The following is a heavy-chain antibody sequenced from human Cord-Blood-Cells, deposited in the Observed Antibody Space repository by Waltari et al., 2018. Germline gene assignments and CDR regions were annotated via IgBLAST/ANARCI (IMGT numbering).Heavy chain of an antibody. V-gene: IGHV1-18*01. CDR2: ISSYNDNN. Sequence: QVQLVQSGAEVKKPGASVKVSCKASGYTFTSYGISWVRQAPGQGLEWMVWISSYNDNNTYAPQLHGRVIMTTDTSTSRTDMELRSLRSDDTAVYYCAGDVDCSSTSCYDYWGQGTLVTVSS. J-gene: IGHJ4*02. D-gene: IGHD2-2*01. CDR1: GYTFTSYG. CDR3: AGDVDCSSTSCYDY.